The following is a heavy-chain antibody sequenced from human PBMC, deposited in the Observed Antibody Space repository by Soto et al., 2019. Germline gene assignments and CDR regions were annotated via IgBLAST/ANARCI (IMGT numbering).Heavy chain of an antibody. CDR3: ARASEQWLEIYYFDY. J-gene: IGHJ4*02. CDR1: GYTFTSYY. V-gene: IGHV1-46*01. Sequence: GASVKVSCKASGYTFTSYYMHWVRQAPGQGLEWMGIINPSGGSTSYAQKFQGRVTMTRDTSTSTVYMELSSLRSEDTAVYYCARASEQWLEIYYFDYWGQGTLVTVSS. D-gene: IGHD6-19*01. CDR2: INPSGGST.